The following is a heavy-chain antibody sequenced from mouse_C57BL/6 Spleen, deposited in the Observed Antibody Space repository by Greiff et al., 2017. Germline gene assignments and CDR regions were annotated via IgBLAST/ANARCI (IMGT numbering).Heavy chain of an antibody. Sequence: QVQLQQSGAELVRPGSSVKLSCKASGYTFTSYWMDWVKQRPGQGLEWIGKIYPSYSETHYNQKFKDKATLTVDKSSSTAYMQLSSLTSEDSAVYYCARSFRLTYYFDYWGQGTTLTVAS. J-gene: IGHJ2*01. CDR2: IYPSYSET. D-gene: IGHD1-3*01. CDR3: ARSFRLTYYFDY. V-gene: IGHV1-61*01. CDR1: GYTFTSYW.